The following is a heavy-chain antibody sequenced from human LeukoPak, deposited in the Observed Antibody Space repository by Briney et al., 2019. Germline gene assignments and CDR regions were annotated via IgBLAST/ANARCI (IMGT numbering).Heavy chain of an antibody. D-gene: IGHD3-10*01. CDR1: GGSFSGYY. Sequence: SETLSLTCAVYGGSFSGYYWSWIRQPPGKGLEWIGEINHSGSTNYNPSLKSRVTISVDTSKNQFSLKLSSVTAADTAVYYCAKDQGSGTLTPPHDYWGQGTLVTVSS. J-gene: IGHJ4*02. CDR2: INHSGST. CDR3: AKDQGSGTLTPPHDY. V-gene: IGHV4-34*01.